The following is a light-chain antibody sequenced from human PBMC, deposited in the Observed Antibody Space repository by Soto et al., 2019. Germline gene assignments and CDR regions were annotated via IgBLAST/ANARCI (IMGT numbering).Light chain of an antibody. CDR2: GAS. CDR1: QSVSTN. V-gene: IGKV3-15*01. CDR3: QQYSSWPFT. Sequence: VMTQSPATLSVSPGERAALSCRASQSVSTNLAWYQQKPGQPPRLLIYGASTRATGVPARFSGSGSGTEFTLTISSLQSEDSAIYYCQQYSSWPFTFGPGTKVAIE. J-gene: IGKJ3*01.